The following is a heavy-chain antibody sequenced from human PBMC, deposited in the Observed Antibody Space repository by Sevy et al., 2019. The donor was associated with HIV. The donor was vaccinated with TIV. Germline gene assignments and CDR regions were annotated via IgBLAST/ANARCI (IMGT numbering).Heavy chain of an antibody. CDR2: ISYDGSDK. Sequence: GGSLRLSCVASGFAFSNYYAMHWVRQAPGKGLEWVALISYDGSDKYYADSVKGRFTISRDNFKNTLFLQMNSLTTEDTAVYYCARPRANYVDHYFSYAMDVWGQGTTVTVSS. J-gene: IGHJ6*02. V-gene: IGHV3-30-3*01. CDR3: ARPRANYVDHYFSYAMDV. CDR1: GFAFSNYYA. D-gene: IGHD4-17*01.